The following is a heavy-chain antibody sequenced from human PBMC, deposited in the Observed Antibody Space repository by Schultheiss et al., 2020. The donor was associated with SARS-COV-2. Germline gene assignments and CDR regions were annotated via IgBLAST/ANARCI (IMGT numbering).Heavy chain of an antibody. CDR3: TPTIFGVDFY. CDR1: GFTFSDYW. D-gene: IGHD3-3*01. CDR2: IKSKTDGGTT. Sequence: GGSLRLSCAGSGFTFSDYWMTWVRQAPGKGLEWVGRIKSKTDGGTTDYAAPVKGRFTISRDDSKNTLYLQMNSLKTEDTAVYYCTPTIFGVDFYWGQGTLVTVSS. J-gene: IGHJ4*02. V-gene: IGHV3-15*01.